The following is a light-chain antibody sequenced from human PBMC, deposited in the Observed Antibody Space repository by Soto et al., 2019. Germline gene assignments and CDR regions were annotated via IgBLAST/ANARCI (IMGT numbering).Light chain of an antibody. Sequence: DIQMTQSPSSVSASVGDRVTITCRASQGSTNRLAWYQQKPGKAPKLLIYEASSLQSGVPSRISGSGSGTEFTLTISSLQPDDFATYYCQHYNSYSEAFGQGTKVDI. V-gene: IGKV1-5*01. CDR3: QHYNSYSEA. CDR1: QGSTNR. CDR2: EAS. J-gene: IGKJ1*01.